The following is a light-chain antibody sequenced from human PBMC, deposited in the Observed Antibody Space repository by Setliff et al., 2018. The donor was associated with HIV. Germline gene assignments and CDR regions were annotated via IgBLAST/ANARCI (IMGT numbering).Light chain of an antibody. J-gene: IGLJ1*01. CDR1: SSDVGGYDY. Sequence: QSVLTQPASVSGSPGQSITISCTGTSSDVGGYDYVSWYQQHPGKVPKLMLYEVGNRPSGVSNRFSGSKSGNTASLTISGLQAEDEADYYCCSYTSRTTRVFGTGTKSPS. V-gene: IGLV2-14*01. CDR3: CSYTSRTTRV. CDR2: EVG.